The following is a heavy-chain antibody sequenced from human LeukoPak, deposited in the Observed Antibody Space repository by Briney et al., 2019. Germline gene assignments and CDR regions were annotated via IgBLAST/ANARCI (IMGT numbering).Heavy chain of an antibody. D-gene: IGHD3-10*01. J-gene: IGHJ6*03. Sequence: PSETLSLTCAVYGGSFSGYYWSWIRQPPGKGLEWIGEINHSGSTNYNPSLKSRATISVDTSKNQFSLKLSSVTAADTAVYYCARLAWGTMVRGANYYYYYMDVWGKGTTVTVSS. CDR2: INHSGST. V-gene: IGHV4-34*01. CDR1: GGSFSGYY. CDR3: ARLAWGTMVRGANYYYYYMDV.